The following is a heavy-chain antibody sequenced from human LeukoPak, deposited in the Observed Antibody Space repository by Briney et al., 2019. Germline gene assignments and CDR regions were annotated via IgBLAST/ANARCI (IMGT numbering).Heavy chain of an antibody. Sequence: GSSVKVSCKASGYTFTSYGISWVRQAPGQGLEWMGWISAYNGNTNYAQKLQGRVTMTTDTSTSTAYMELRSLRSDDTAVYYCASPETDSSSWYDAFDIWGQGTMVTVSS. CDR1: GYTFTSYG. V-gene: IGHV1-18*01. D-gene: IGHD6-13*01. CDR3: ASPETDSSSWYDAFDI. CDR2: ISAYNGNT. J-gene: IGHJ3*02.